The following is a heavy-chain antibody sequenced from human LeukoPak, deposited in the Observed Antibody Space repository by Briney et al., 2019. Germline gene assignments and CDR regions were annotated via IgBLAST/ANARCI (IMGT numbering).Heavy chain of an antibody. D-gene: IGHD1-26*01. CDR2: IHTRRES. CDR1: GASLSNYY. V-gene: IGHV4-4*09. CDR3: VRLVSYHDF. Sequence: PSETLSLTCTVSGASLSNYYWSWIRETPEKGREWMWHIHTRRESRYYPYLESRLTMSIDTSRNQLSLKLTSVTAGDTAVYFCVRLVSYHDFWGQGALVTVSS. J-gene: IGHJ4*02.